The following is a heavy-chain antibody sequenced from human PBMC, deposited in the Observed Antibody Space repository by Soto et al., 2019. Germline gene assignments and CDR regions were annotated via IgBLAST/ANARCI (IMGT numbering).Heavy chain of an antibody. CDR2: IRGNGGNT. Sequence: GGSLRLSCAASGFTLGTYAMRWARQAPGKGREWVSSIRGNGGNTYYGDSVKGRFPISKDNSKNTLYLQMNSLRAEDTAIYYCARVAYSSSLRPHYNFAMDVWGQGTTVTVSS. V-gene: IGHV3-23*01. CDR3: ARVAYSSSLRPHYNFAMDV. CDR1: GFTLGTYA. J-gene: IGHJ6*02. D-gene: IGHD6-6*01.